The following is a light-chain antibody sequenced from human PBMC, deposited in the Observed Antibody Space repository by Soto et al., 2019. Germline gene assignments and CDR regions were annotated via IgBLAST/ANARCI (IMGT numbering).Light chain of an antibody. CDR3: CSYAGTSYV. CDR2: DVS. V-gene: IGLV2-11*01. J-gene: IGLJ1*01. Sequence: QSVLTQPRSVSGSPGQSVTISCTGTSSDDGGYNYVSWYQQHPGKAPKIMIYDVSKRPSGVPDRFSGSKSGNPASLTFFGLRVEEEADYYCCSYAGTSYVFGPGPKVTVL. CDR1: SSDDGGYNY.